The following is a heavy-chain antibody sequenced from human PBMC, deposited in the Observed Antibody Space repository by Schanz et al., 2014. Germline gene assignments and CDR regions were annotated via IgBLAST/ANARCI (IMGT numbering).Heavy chain of an antibody. CDR2: VSRSTPDI. CDR3: AKGRFGELSAFDI. CDR1: GFSFGNYG. V-gene: IGHV3-23*01. J-gene: IGHJ3*02. D-gene: IGHD3-10*01. Sequence: EVQLLESGGGLVQPGGSLRLSCEASGFSFGNYGMSWVRQAPGKGLEWVSYVSRSTPDIYYADSVKGRFTISRDNSKNTLYLQMNSLRPEDTAVYYCAKGRFGELSAFDIWGQGTMVTVSS.